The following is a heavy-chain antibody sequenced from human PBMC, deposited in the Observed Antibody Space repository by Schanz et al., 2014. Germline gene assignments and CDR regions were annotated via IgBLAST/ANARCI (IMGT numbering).Heavy chain of an antibody. J-gene: IGHJ2*01. CDR2: VSHGGTYI. Sequence: EVQLVESGGGLVKPGGSLRLSCAASGFTFSSYSMNWVRQAPGKGLEWVSSVSHGGTYIYYADSVRGRFTISRDNAKNSLFLQMHSLRADDTAVYYCARSTYYDILTGQTHTRVDVRYFDLWGRGTLVTVSS. CDR3: ARSTYYDILTGQTHTRVDVRYFDL. CDR1: GFTFSSYS. V-gene: IGHV3-21*02. D-gene: IGHD3-9*01.